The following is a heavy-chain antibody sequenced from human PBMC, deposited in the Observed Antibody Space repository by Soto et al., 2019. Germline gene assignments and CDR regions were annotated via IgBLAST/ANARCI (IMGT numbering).Heavy chain of an antibody. CDR3: AKDHRKSTVPVGPDY. CDR1: GFTFSSYG. CDR2: ISYDGSNK. D-gene: IGHD4-17*01. Sequence: GGSLRLSCAASGFTFSSYGMHWVRQAPGKGLEWVAVISYDGSNKYYADSVKGRFTVSRDNSKNTLYLQMNSLRAEDTAVYYCAKDHRKSTVPVGPDYWGQGT. V-gene: IGHV3-30*18. J-gene: IGHJ4*02.